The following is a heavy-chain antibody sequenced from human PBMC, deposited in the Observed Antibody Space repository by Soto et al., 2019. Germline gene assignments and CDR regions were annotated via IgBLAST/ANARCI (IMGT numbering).Heavy chain of an antibody. CDR3: ARRGSYYYDTAAYPFRWFDY. Sequence: PSETPSLTCSVSGGSSAGSLWSWIRPSPGEGLDWIGEINHSGKTNYNPSLKSRITVSVDMSKLQFSLKLSSVTAADTAMYYCARRGSYYYDTAAYPFRWFDYWGQGALVTVSS. D-gene: IGHD3-22*01. V-gene: IGHV4-34*01. CDR2: INHSGKT. CDR1: GGSSAGSL. J-gene: IGHJ4*02.